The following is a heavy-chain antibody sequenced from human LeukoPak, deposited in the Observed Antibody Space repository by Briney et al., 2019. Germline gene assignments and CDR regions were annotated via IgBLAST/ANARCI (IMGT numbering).Heavy chain of an antibody. CDR3: ARGGPYYDYVWGSYRYPFDY. D-gene: IGHD3-16*02. J-gene: IGHJ4*02. CDR2: INHSGST. V-gene: IGHV4-34*01. Sequence: SETLSLTCAVYGGSFSGYYWSWIRQPPGKGLEWIGEINHSGSTNYNPSLKSRVTISVDTSKNQFSLKLSSVTAADTAVYYCARGGPYYDYVWGSYRYPFDYWGQGTLVTVSS. CDR1: GGSFSGYY.